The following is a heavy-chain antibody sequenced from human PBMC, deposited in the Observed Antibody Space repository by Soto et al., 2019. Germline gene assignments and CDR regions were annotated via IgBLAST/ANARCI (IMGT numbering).Heavy chain of an antibody. CDR1: GYTFTGYY. D-gene: IGHD3-22*01. Sequence: GASVKVSCKASGYTFTGYYMHWVRQAPGQGLEWMGWINPNSGGTNYAQKFQGRVTMTRDTSISTAYMELSRLRSDDTAVYYCAISYYYDSSGYWGLDYWGQGTLVTVSS. V-gene: IGHV1-2*02. J-gene: IGHJ4*02. CDR2: INPNSGGT. CDR3: AISYYYDSSGYWGLDY.